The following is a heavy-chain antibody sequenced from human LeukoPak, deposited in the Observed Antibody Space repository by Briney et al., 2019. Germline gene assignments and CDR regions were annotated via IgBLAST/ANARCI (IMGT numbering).Heavy chain of an antibody. D-gene: IGHD3-3*01. Sequence: GESLRISCKGSGYTFSSYWIGWVRQMPGKGLEWMGIIYPGDSDTTYSPSLQGQVTISVDTSIGTAYLQWSSLKASDTAIYYCARQNDFRLDYWGQGTLVTVSS. V-gene: IGHV5-51*01. J-gene: IGHJ4*02. CDR2: IYPGDSDT. CDR3: ARQNDFRLDY. CDR1: GYTFSSYW.